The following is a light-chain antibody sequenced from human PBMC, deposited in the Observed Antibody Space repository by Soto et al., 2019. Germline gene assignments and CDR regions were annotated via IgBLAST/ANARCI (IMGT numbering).Light chain of an antibody. Sequence: QSALTQPASVSGSPGQSITISCTGTSSDVGGYNYVSWYQQHPGKGPKLMIYEVSNRPSGVSNRFSGSKSGNTASLTISGLQAADEADYYCSSYTTSSTPVVFGGGTKLTVL. CDR3: SSYTTSSTPVV. CDR1: SSDVGGYNY. V-gene: IGLV2-14*01. J-gene: IGLJ2*01. CDR2: EVS.